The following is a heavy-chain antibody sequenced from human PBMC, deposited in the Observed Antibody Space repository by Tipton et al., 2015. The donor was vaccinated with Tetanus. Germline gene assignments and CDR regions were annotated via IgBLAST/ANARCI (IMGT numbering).Heavy chain of an antibody. V-gene: IGHV4-34*01. CDR1: GGTFNNYF. J-gene: IGHJ6*02. CDR3: ARGDYYGLGTYDV. D-gene: IGHD3-10*01. CDR2: INYDGST. Sequence: TLSLTCAVYGGTFNNYFWTWIRQPPGKGLEWIGEINYDGSTNYSPSLKSRVTLSLDTTKKQVSLKLSSVTAADTAVYSCARGDYYGLGTYDVWGQGTTVTVPS.